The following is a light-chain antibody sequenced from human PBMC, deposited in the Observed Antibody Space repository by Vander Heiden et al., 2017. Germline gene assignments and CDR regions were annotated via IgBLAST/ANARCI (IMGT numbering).Light chain of an antibody. Sequence: QSVLTQPPSASGTPGQRLTIACSGRTSNIGSNPVTWYQQLPGTAPKLLIYTTNQRPSGVPNRFSGSKSGTSASLAISGLLSEDEADYYCVAWDDSLKGPIFGGGTKLTVL. J-gene: IGLJ2*01. CDR3: VAWDDSLKGPI. CDR1: TSNIGSNP. CDR2: TTN. V-gene: IGLV1-44*01.